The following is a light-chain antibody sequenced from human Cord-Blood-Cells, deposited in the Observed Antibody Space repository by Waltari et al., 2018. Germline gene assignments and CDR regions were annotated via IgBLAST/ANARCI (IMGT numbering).Light chain of an antibody. Sequence: DIQMTQSPSPLSASVGDRVTLTCRASQSISSYLNWYQQKPGKAPKLLIYAASSLQSGVPSRFSGSGSGTDFTLTISSLQPEDFATYYCQQSYSTPYTFGQGTKREIK. CDR3: QQSYSTPYT. CDR2: AAS. V-gene: IGKV1-39*01. J-gene: IGKJ2*01. CDR1: QSISSY.